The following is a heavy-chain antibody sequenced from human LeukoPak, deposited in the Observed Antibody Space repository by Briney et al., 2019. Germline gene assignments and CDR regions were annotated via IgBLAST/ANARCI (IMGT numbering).Heavy chain of an antibody. Sequence: GGSLILSCAASGFTLSSYWMHWVRQAPGKGLVWVSRINSDGSSITYADSVKGRFTISRDNAKNTLYLQMNSLRVEDTAVYYCAREGRVSGYDFDCWGQGTLVTVSS. CDR2: INSDGSSI. D-gene: IGHD5-12*01. CDR3: AREGRVSGYDFDC. J-gene: IGHJ4*02. CDR1: GFTLSSYW. V-gene: IGHV3-74*03.